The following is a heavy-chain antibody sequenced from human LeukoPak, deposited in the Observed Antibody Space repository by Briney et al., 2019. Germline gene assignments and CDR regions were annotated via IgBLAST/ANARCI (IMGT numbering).Heavy chain of an antibody. D-gene: IGHD2-15*01. CDR2: ISSDGATQ. CDR1: GFTFDNYG. J-gene: IGHJ1*01. V-gene: IGHV3-30*18. CDR3: AKGCLGGGNCFFFQH. Sequence: GGSLRLSCAASGFTFDNYGMHWVRQAPGKWLEWVADISSDGATQYYADSVKGRFTISRDNSKNTLNLQMNSLRPGDTAVYYCAKGCLGGGNCFFFQHWGQGTLVTVSS.